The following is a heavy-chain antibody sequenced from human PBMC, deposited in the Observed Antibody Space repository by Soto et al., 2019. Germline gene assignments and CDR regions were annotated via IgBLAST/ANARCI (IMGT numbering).Heavy chain of an antibody. Sequence: SQTLSLTCAISGDSVSSYSAAWNWTRQSPSGGLEWLGRTYYRSRFSSDYAESVKSRIIINPDTSKNQFSLQLKSVTPEDTAVYYCVRDRYSSSGWFDPWGQGTPVTVSS. V-gene: IGHV6-1*01. CDR2: TYYRSRFSS. CDR1: GDSVSSYSAA. D-gene: IGHD3-10*01. J-gene: IGHJ5*02. CDR3: VRDRYSSSGWFDP.